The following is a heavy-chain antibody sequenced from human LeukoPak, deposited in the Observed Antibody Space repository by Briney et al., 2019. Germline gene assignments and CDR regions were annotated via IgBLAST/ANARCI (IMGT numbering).Heavy chain of an antibody. CDR3: VREDYGQPSDY. Sequence: PGGSLRLSCAASGFTFNNYAMNWVRQAPGKGLVWVSRITSDGSGTHYADSVTGRFTISRDNAKNMLYLQMNSLRAEDTAVYYCVREDYGQPSDYWGQGTLVTVSS. D-gene: IGHD4-17*01. V-gene: IGHV3-74*01. J-gene: IGHJ4*02. CDR1: GFTFNNYA. CDR2: ITSDGSGT.